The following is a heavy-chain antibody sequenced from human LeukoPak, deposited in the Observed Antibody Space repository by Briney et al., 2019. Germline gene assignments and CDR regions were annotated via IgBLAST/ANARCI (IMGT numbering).Heavy chain of an antibody. D-gene: IGHD3-10*01. CDR2: IYYSGST. CDR3: ARERLGYYYGSGSYYKGETRLFDY. CDR1: GDSISSNTYY. J-gene: IGHJ4*02. V-gene: IGHV4-39*02. Sequence: SETLSLTCTVSGDSISSNTYYWAWIRQPPGKGLEWIGTIYYSGSTYYNPSLKSRLTISVDTSKNQFSLKLSSVTAADTAVYYCARERLGYYYGSGSYYKGETRLFDYWGQGTLVTVSS.